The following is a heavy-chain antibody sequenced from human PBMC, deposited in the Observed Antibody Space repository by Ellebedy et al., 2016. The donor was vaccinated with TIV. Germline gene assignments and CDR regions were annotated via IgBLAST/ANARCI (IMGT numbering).Heavy chain of an antibody. CDR3: ARETTGIDY. J-gene: IGHJ4*02. CDR1: GFTFSNYN. V-gene: IGHV3-48*02. CDR2: ISDSSSTI. D-gene: IGHD4-17*01. Sequence: GESLKISXSPSGFTFSNYNMNWVRQAPGKGLDWGSYISDSSSTIYYADSVKGRFTISRDNAKNSLYLHMNSLRDEDTAVYYCARETTGIDYWGQGSLVTVSS.